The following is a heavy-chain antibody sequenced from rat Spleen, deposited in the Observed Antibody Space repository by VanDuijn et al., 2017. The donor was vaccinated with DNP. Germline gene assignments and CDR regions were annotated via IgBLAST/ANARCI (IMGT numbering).Heavy chain of an antibody. CDR3: ARHGRRVFDY. J-gene: IGHJ2*01. D-gene: IGHD1-11*01. Sequence: EVQLVESGGGLVQPGRSLKLSCAASGFTFSSYGMAWVRQTPTKGLEWVAYMSSDGGSIYYGDSVKGRFTISRDNAKSTLYLQMDSLRSEDTATYYCARHGRRVFDYWGQGVMVTVSS. CDR1: GFTFSSYG. CDR2: MSSDGGSI. V-gene: IGHV5S23*01.